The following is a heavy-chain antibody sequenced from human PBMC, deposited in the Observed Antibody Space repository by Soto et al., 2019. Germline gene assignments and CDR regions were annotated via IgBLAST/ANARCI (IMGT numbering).Heavy chain of an antibody. CDR1: GFNFGNYA. J-gene: IGHJ4*02. D-gene: IGHD6-25*01. CDR3: AKYKGGTPYYILS. CDR2: INWNSDKV. V-gene: IGHV3-9*01. Sequence: EVLLVESGGGLVQSGRSLRLSCAVSGFNFGNYAMHWVRQAPGKGLEWVAAINWNSDKVAYAGSVLGRFTIFRDSAKNSLHLQMHELTTGDTAFYYCAKYKGGTPYYILSWGQGILVTVSS.